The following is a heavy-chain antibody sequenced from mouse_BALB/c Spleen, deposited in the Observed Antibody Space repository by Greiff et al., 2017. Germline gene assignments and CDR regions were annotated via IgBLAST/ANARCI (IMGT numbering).Heavy chain of an antibody. CDR1: GFTFSSYA. V-gene: IGHV5-9-4*01. CDR3: AANAMDY. CDR2: ISSGGSYT. J-gene: IGHJ4*01. Sequence: EVKLEESGGGLVKPGGSLKLSCAASGFTFSSYAMSWVRQSPEKRLEWVAEISSGGSYTYYPDTVTGRFTISRDNAKNTLYLEMSSLRSEDTAMYYCAANAMDYWGQGTSVTVSS.